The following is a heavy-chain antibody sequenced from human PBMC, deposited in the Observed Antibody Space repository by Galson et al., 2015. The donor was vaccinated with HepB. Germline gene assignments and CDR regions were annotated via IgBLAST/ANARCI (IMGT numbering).Heavy chain of an antibody. V-gene: IGHV4-59*01. CDR1: GDSTSSFY. J-gene: IGHJ4*02. CDR2: VSQRGST. Sequence: TLSLTCTVSGDSTSSFYWSWLRQPPGKGLEWIGHVSQRGSTRYSPSLESRVTLSLDTSKNQFSLRLTSVTAADTAVYFCARDPTCTSGVCNTAHYFDHWGQGILVTVSS. CDR3: ARDPTCTSGVCNTAHYFDH. D-gene: IGHD1-1*01.